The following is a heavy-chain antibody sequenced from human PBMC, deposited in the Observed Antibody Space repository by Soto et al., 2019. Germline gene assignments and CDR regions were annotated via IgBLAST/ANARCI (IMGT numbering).Heavy chain of an antibody. CDR3: ARDLPPVDY. J-gene: IGHJ4*02. CDR1: GYTFSSYF. CDR2: ISAYNGNT. V-gene: IGHV1-18*01. Sequence: QVQLVQSGAEVKKPGASVKVSCKASGYTFSSYFISWVRQAPGKGLEWMGWISAYNGNTNYAQNLQGRVTMTTDTPTSTAYMELRSLGSDDTAVYYCARDLPPVDYWGQGALVTVSS.